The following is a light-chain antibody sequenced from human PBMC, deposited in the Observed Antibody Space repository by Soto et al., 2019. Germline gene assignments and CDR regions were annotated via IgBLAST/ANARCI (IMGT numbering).Light chain of an antibody. Sequence: QSALAQPAAVSGSPGQSITISCTGTSRDIGSYDYVSWYQQHPGKAPNLIIYEVTDRPSGVSNRFSGSKSGNTASLTISGLQAEDEADYYCSSFTSTSTRLFGSGTKVTV. CDR3: SSFTSTSTRL. V-gene: IGLV2-14*01. J-gene: IGLJ1*01. CDR1: SRDIGSYDY. CDR2: EVT.